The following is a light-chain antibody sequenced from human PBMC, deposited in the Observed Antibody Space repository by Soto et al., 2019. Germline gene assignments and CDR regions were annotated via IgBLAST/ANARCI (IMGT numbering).Light chain of an antibody. CDR1: QSVSSH. J-gene: IGKJ5*01. Sequence: EIVLTQYPATLSLSPGERASGCCRASQSVSSHLAWYQQKRGQARRLLIYDASSRATGIPDRFSGSGSGTDFTLTISRLEPEDSAVYFCQQSGNSPLTFGQGTRLEIK. V-gene: IGKV3-20*01. CDR2: DAS. CDR3: QQSGNSPLT.